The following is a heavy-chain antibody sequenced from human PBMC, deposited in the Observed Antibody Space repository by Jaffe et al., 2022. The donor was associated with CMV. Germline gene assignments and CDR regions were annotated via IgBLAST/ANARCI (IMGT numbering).Heavy chain of an antibody. V-gene: IGHV4-34*01. J-gene: IGHJ5*02. CDR2: INHSGST. CDR3: ARGIRCSGGSCSSGPRHNWFDP. Sequence: QVQLQQWGAGLLKPSETLSLTCAVYGGSFSGYYWSWIRQPPGKGLEWIGEINHSGSTNYNPSLKSRVTISVDTSKNQFSLKLSSVTAADTAVYYCARGIRCSGGSCSSGPRHNWFDPWGQGTLVTVSS. CDR1: GGSFSGYY. D-gene: IGHD2-15*01.